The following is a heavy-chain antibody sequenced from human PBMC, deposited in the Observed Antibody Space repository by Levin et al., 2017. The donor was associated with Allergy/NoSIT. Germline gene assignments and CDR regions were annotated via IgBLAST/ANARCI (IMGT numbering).Heavy chain of an antibody. CDR2: INSDGSST. J-gene: IGHJ4*02. D-gene: IGHD3-10*01. V-gene: IGHV3-74*01. CDR3: ARGEYYYGSGSYFEGIDY. CDR1: GFTFSSYW. Sequence: SGGSLRLSCAASGFTFSSYWMHWVRQAPGKGLVWVSRINSDGSSTSYADSVKGRFTISRDNAKNTLYLQVNSLRAEDTAVYYCARGEYYYGSGSYFEGIDYWGQGTLVTVSS.